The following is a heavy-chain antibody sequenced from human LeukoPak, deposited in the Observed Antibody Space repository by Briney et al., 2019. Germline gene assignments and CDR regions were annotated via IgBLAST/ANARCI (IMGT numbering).Heavy chain of an antibody. CDR3: ARDMGPEGMGY. Sequence: SETLSLTCSVSGGSISSYFWSWIRQPPGKGLEWIGYIYYSGSTNYNPSLKSRVTTSVDTSKNQFSLKLSSVTAADTAVYYCARDMGPEGMGYWGQGTLVTVSS. D-gene: IGHD1-14*01. CDR2: IYYSGST. V-gene: IGHV4-59*12. CDR1: GGSISSYF. J-gene: IGHJ4*02.